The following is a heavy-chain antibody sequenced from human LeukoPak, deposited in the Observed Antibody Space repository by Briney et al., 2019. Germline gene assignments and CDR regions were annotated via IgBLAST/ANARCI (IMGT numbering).Heavy chain of an antibody. D-gene: IGHD6-13*01. J-gene: IGHJ4*02. CDR1: GGTFISYA. CDR2: IIPIFGTA. CDR3: AKDLAAAGLSREFDY. V-gene: IGHV1-69*06. Sequence: GASVKVSCKASGGTFISYAISWVRQAPGQGLEWMGGIIPIFGTANYAQKFQGRVTLTADKSTSTAYMELSSLRSEDTAVYYCAKDLAAAGLSREFDYWGQGTLVTVSS.